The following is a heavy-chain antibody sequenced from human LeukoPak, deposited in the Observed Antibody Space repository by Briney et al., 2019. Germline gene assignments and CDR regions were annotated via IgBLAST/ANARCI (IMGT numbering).Heavy chain of an antibody. V-gene: IGHV1-2*02. CDR1: GYTFTGYY. J-gene: IGHJ4*02. CDR2: INPNSGGT. Sequence: GASVKVSCKASGYTFTGYYMHWVRQAPGQGLEWMGWINPNSGGTNYAQKFQGRVTMTRDTSISTAYMELSRLRSDDTAVYYCARIRYCGGISCYYIDYWGQGTLVTVSA. CDR3: ARIRYCGGISCYYIDY. D-gene: IGHD2-2*01.